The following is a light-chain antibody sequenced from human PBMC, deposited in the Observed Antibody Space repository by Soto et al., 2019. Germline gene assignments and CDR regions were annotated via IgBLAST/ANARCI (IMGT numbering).Light chain of an antibody. Sequence: QYVLTQPASVSGSPGQSITISCTGTRSDIGAHNFVSWYQQHPGEAPKLTLYDVNIRPSGVSNRFSGSKSGNTASLTISGLQAEDEADYYCTSWTTSTTMIFGGGTKLTVL. CDR1: RSDIGAHNF. V-gene: IGLV2-14*03. J-gene: IGLJ2*01. CDR3: TSWTTSTTMI. CDR2: DVN.